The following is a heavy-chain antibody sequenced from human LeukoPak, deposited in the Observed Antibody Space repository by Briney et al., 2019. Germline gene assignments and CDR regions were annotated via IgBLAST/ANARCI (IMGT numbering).Heavy chain of an antibody. V-gene: IGHV3-74*01. J-gene: IGHJ4*02. CDR2: INSDGSST. CDR3: ARVVGSGSPFDY. D-gene: IGHD3-10*01. CDR1: GFTFSSYW. Sequence: GGSLRLSCAASGFTFSSYWMHWVRQGPGKGLVWVSHINSDGSSTSYADSVKGRFTISRDNAKNTLYLQMNSLRAEDTAVYYCARVVGSGSPFDYWGQGTLVTVSS.